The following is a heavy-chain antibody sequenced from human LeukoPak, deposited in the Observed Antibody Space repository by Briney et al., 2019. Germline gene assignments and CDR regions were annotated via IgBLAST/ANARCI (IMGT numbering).Heavy chain of an antibody. V-gene: IGHV2-5*01. J-gene: IGHJ4*02. CDR2: VYWNDEK. Sequence: SGPTLVKPTQTLTLTCTFSGFSLNTRGVGVGWIRQPPGGALKWLALVYWNDEKPYRSSLKSRLTIAKDTSKNQVVLTMTNMDPVDTATYYCAHRPFDGAYFDSWGQGALVTVSS. CDR1: GFSLNTRGVG. D-gene: IGHD3-10*01. CDR3: AHRPFDGAYFDS.